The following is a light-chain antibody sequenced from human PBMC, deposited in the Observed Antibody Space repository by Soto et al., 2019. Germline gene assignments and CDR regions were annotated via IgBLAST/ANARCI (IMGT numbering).Light chain of an antibody. CDR2: WAS. Sequence: DSVMTQSPDSLAVSLGERATINCKSSQSVLYSSNNKNYLALYQQRPVQPPKLLIYWASTRESGVTDRFSVSGSDTDFTFTITSLQAEDVAVYSFQQYERTHQTLCQGTKWEIK. CDR1: QSVLYSSNNKNY. CDR3: QQYERTHQT. J-gene: IGKJ2*01. V-gene: IGKV4-1*01.